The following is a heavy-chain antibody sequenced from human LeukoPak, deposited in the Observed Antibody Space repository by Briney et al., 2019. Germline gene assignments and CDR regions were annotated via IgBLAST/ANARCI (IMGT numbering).Heavy chain of an antibody. CDR1: GFAFSTFA. CDR3: AKDQNYAFDY. V-gene: IGHV3-23*01. CDR2: LSGNGAKT. D-gene: IGHD1-7*01. Sequence: GGSLRLSCAASGFAFSTFAMSWVRQAPGKGLEWVSALSGNGAKTYYADSVKGRFTISRDNSENSLCLQMNSLRAEDTAIYFCAKDQNYAFDYWGQGALVTVSS. J-gene: IGHJ4*02.